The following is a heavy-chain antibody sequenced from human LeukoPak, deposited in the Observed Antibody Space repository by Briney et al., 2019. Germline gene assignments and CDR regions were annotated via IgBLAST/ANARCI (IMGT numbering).Heavy chain of an antibody. CDR2: INHSGST. CDR1: SGSFSGYY. V-gene: IGHV4-34*01. CDR3: ARGCVGYSGYDYYYMDV. J-gene: IGHJ6*03. D-gene: IGHD5-12*01. Sequence: SETLSLTCAVYSGSFSGYYWSWIRQPPGKGLEWIGEINHSGSTTYNPSLKSRVTISVDTSKNQFSLKLNSVTAADTAVYYCARGCVGYSGYDYYYMDVWGKGTTVTVSS.